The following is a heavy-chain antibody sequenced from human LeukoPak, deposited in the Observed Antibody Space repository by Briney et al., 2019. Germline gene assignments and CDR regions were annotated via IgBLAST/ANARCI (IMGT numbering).Heavy chain of an antibody. J-gene: IGHJ4*02. Sequence: PGGSLSLSCAASGFTFSSYAMSWVRQAPGKGWEWVSAISGSGGSTYYADSVKGRFTISRDNSKNTLYLQMNSLRAEDTAVYYCAMLADQEMATIKPWGQGTLVTVSS. CDR3: AMLADQEMATIKP. CDR2: ISGSGGST. D-gene: IGHD5-24*01. CDR1: GFTFSSYA. V-gene: IGHV3-23*01.